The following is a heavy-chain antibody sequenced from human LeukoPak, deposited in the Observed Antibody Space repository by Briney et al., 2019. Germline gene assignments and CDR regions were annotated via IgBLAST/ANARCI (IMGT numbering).Heavy chain of an antibody. CDR1: GYSISSGYY. CDR3: ARVGYSSSRDYYYYMDV. D-gene: IGHD6-13*01. V-gene: IGHV4-38-2*02. J-gene: IGHJ6*03. Sequence: PSETLSLTCTVSGYSISSGYYWGWIRQPPGKGLEWIGSIYHSGSTYYNPSLKSRVTISVDTSKNQFSLKLSSVTAADTAAYYCARVGYSSSRDYYYYMDVWGKGTTVTVSS. CDR2: IYHSGST.